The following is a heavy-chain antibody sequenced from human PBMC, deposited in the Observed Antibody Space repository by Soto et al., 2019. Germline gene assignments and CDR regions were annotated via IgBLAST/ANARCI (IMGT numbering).Heavy chain of an antibody. D-gene: IGHD2-21*01. CDR2: ISYDGSNK. Sequence: GGSLRLSCAASGFTFSSYGMHWVRQAPGKGLEWVAVISYDGSNKYYADSVKGRFTISRDNSKNTLYLQMNSLGAEDTAVYYCAKDTEMAIIRYYSYCMDVWGQGTTVTVSS. CDR1: GFTFSSYG. V-gene: IGHV3-30*18. CDR3: AKDTEMAIIRYYSYCMDV. J-gene: IGHJ6*02.